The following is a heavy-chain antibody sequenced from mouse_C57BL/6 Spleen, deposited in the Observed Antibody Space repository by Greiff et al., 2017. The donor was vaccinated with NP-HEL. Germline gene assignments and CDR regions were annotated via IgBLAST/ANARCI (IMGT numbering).Heavy chain of an antibody. CDR2: IHPNSGST. CDR1: GYTFTSYW. J-gene: IGHJ3*01. Sequence: QVQLQQPGAELVKPGASVKLSCKASGYTFTSYWMHWVKQRPGQGLEWIGMIHPNSGSTNYNEKFKSKATLTVDKSSSTAYMQLSSLASEDSAVYYCSYDCGSGFAYWGQGTLVTVSA. CDR3: SYDCGSGFAY. D-gene: IGHD1-1*01. V-gene: IGHV1-64*01.